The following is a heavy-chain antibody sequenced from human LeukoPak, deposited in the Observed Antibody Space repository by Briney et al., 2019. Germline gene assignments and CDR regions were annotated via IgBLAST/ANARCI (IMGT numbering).Heavy chain of an antibody. J-gene: IGHJ6*03. Sequence: PGGSLRLSCAASGFTFSSYAMSWVRQAPGKGLEWVSAISGSGGSTYYADSVKGRFTISRDNSKNTLYLQMNSLRAEDTAVYYCAKDSTVVVLKLMDVWGKGTTVTVSS. CDR3: AKDSTVVVLKLMDV. V-gene: IGHV3-23*01. D-gene: IGHD2-2*01. CDR1: GFTFSSYA. CDR2: ISGSGGST.